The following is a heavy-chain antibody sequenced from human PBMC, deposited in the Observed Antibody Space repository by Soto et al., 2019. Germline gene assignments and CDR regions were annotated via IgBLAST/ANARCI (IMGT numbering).Heavy chain of an antibody. CDR2: IYHSGST. Sequence: SETLSLTCAVSGYSISSGYYWGWIRQPPGKGLEWIGSIYHSGSTYYNPSLKSRVTISVGTSKNQFSLKLSSVTAADTAVYYCARERVITFGGRGFYDYWGQGTLVTVSS. CDR3: ARERVITFGGRGFYDY. CDR1: GYSISSGYY. V-gene: IGHV4-38-2*02. J-gene: IGHJ4*02. D-gene: IGHD3-16*01.